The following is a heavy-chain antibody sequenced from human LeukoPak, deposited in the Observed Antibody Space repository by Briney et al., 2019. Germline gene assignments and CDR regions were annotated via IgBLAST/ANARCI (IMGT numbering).Heavy chain of an antibody. V-gene: IGHV4-59*01. CDR2: IYYSGST. J-gene: IGHJ3*02. D-gene: IGHD3-22*01. Sequence: SETLSLTCTVSGGSISSYYWSWIRQPPGKALEWIGYIYYSGSTNYNPSLKSRVTISVDTSKNQFSLKLSSVTAADTAVYYCARELVVVINQHAFDIWGQGTMVTVSS. CDR3: ARELVVVINQHAFDI. CDR1: GGSISSYY.